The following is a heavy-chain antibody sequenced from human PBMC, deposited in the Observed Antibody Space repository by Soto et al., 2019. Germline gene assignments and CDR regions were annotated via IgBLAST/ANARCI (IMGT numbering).Heavy chain of an antibody. D-gene: IGHD6-6*01. J-gene: IGHJ6*02. Sequence: GESLKISCKGSGYSFTIYWIGWVRQRPGKGLEWMGIIYPGDSDTRYSPSFQGQVTISADKSISTAYLQWSSLKASDTAMYYCARGAPYSSSSGYYYGMDVWGQGTTVTVSS. CDR1: GYSFTIYW. CDR3: ARGAPYSSSSGYYYGMDV. V-gene: IGHV5-51*01. CDR2: IYPGDSDT.